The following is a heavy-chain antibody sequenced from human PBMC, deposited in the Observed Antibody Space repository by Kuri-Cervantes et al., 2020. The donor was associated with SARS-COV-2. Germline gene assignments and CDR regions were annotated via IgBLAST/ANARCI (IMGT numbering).Heavy chain of an antibody. CDR3: ARVLRYYDSSGYLGSFDP. V-gene: IGHV4-59*12. CDR2: VYKSGSS. J-gene: IGHJ5*02. D-gene: IGHD3-22*01. Sequence: GSLRLSCIVSGGSISSNYWSWIRQPPGKGLEWIGDVYKSGSSNSNPSLKSRVTISLDTSKNQFSLRLSSVTAADTAVYYCARVLRYYDSSGYLGSFDPWGQGTLVTVSS. CDR1: GGSISSNY.